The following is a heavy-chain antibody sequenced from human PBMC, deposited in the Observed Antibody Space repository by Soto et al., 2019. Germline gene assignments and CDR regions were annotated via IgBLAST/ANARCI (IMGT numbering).Heavy chain of an antibody. CDR2: IAVSGST. CDR3: ARDGVNWGWGTHFDY. V-gene: IGHV3-23*01. D-gene: IGHD7-27*01. Sequence: EVQLLESGGGLVQPGGSLRLSCAASGFTFRSFAVAWVRQAPGKGLEWVSTIAVSGSTYYADSVKGRFTISRDNSNNTLYLQMNSLRAEDTAVYYCARDGVNWGWGTHFDYWGQGTLVTVSS. CDR1: GFTFRSFA. J-gene: IGHJ4*02.